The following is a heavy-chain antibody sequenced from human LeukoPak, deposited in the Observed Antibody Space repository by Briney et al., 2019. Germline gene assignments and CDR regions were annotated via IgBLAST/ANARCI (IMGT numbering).Heavy chain of an antibody. V-gene: IGHV1-69*05. CDR1: GGTFSSYA. CDR2: IIPIFGTA. J-gene: IGHJ4*02. D-gene: IGHD3-22*01. CDR3: AGGSGYDNVRFNY. Sequence: ASVKVSCKASGGTFSSYAISWVRQAPGQGLEWMGRIIPIFGTANYAQKFQGRVTITTDESTSTAYMELSSLRSEDTAVYYCAGGSGYDNVRFNYWGQGTLVTVSS.